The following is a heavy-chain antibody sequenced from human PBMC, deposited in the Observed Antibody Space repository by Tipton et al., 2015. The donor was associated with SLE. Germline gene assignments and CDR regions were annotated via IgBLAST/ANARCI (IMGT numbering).Heavy chain of an antibody. CDR3: AKERITLDS. V-gene: IGHV3-23*03. J-gene: IGHJ4*02. D-gene: IGHD3-10*01. CDR2: IYSGSSTT. CDR1: GFTFSSYW. Sequence: GSLRLSCAASGFTFSSYWMSWVRQAPGKGLEWVSIIYSGSSTTHYADSVKGRFTISRDNSKNTVYMIMNSLRAEDTAVYYCAKERITLDSWGQGTLVTVSS.